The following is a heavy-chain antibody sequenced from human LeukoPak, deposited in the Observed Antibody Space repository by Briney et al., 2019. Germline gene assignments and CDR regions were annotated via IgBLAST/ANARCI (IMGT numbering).Heavy chain of an antibody. CDR1: GFTFSSYA. CDR2: ISGSGGST. J-gene: IGHJ4*02. V-gene: IGHV3-23*01. D-gene: IGHD1-26*01. Sequence: PGRSLRLSCAASGFTFSSYAMSWVRQAPEWGLEWVSAISGSGGSTYYADSVKGRFTISRDNSKNTLYLQMNSLRAEDTAVYYCAKDFNVNYYSLWNCWGQGTLVTVSS. CDR3: AKDFNVNYYSLWNC.